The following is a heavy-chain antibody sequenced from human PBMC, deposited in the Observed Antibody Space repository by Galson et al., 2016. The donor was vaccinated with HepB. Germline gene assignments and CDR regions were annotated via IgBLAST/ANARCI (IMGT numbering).Heavy chain of an antibody. J-gene: IGHJ6*02. CDR3: ARSSSDQDPFSGGLDV. D-gene: IGHD2-2*01. Sequence: SLRLSCAASGFTFIRYSMTWVRQPPGKGLEWVSYISRSSGTIYYADSVKGRFTISRDNAKNSLFLQMNSLRDEDTAVYYCARSSSDQDPFSGGLDVSGQGTHVTVSS. CDR2: ISRSSGTI. V-gene: IGHV3-48*02. CDR1: GFTFIRYS.